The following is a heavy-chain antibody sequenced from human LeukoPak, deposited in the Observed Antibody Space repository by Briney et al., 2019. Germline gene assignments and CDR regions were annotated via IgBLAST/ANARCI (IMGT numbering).Heavy chain of an antibody. CDR3: ARAKTIAAAGHGLGY. Sequence: ASVKVSCKASGYIFTDYYMHWVRQAPGQGLEWMGWINPNSGGTNYAQKFQGWVTMTRDTSISTAYMELSRLRSDDTAVYYCARAKTIAAAGHGLGYWGQGTLVTVSS. J-gene: IGHJ4*02. V-gene: IGHV1-2*04. CDR1: GYIFTDYY. D-gene: IGHD6-13*01. CDR2: INPNSGGT.